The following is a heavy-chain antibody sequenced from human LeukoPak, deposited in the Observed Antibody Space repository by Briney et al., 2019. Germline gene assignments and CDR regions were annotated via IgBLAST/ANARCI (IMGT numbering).Heavy chain of an antibody. Sequence: GGSLRLSCAASGFTFSSYGMHWVRQAPGKGLEWVAVISYDGSNKYYADSVKGRFTISRDNTKNTLFLQMNSLRAEDTAIYYCVKRKDHQYFDYWGQGTLVTVSS. CDR2: ISYDGSNK. J-gene: IGHJ4*02. CDR3: VKRKDHQYFDY. CDR1: GFTFSSYG. V-gene: IGHV3-30*18.